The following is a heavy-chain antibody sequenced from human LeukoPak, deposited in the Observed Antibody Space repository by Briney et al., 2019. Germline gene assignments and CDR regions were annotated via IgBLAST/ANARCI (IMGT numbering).Heavy chain of an antibody. V-gene: IGHV3-7*01. CDR1: GFTFSDSR. CDR2: IKDDGSDK. Sequence: PGGSLRLSCGTSGFTFSDSRMSWFRQAPGQGWAWVASIKDDGSDKHYLDSVRGRFTISRDNAEDSLYLQLDDLRAEDTAVFYCARHLLRGQNFDYWGQGTLVTVSS. J-gene: IGHJ4*02. CDR3: ARHLLRGQNFDY.